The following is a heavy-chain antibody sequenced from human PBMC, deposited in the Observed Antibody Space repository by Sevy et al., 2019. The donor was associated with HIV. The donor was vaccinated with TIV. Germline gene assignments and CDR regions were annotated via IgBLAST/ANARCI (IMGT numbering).Heavy chain of an antibody. J-gene: IGHJ4*02. CDR1: GFSYSSYG. D-gene: IGHD2-21*01. V-gene: IGHV3-30*02. Sequence: VGSLRLSCAASGFSYSSYGMHRVRQAPGKGLEWVAYIQYDGSNKDYADSVKGRFTISRDNSKNTLDLQMNSLRVEDTAVYYCVKEGGGEGGDHWGQGTLVTVSS. CDR3: VKEGGGEGGDH. CDR2: IQYDGSNK.